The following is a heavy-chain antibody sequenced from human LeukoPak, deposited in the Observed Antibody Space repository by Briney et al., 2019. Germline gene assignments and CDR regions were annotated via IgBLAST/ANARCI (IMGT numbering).Heavy chain of an antibody. J-gene: IGHJ5*02. V-gene: IGHV1-69*13. Sequence: SVKVSCKXSGGTFSSYAISWVRQAPGQGLEWMGGIIPIFGTANYAQKFQSRVTITADGSTSTAYMELSSLRSEDTAVYYCARGPARISKGNWFDPWGQGTLVTVSS. CDR2: IIPIFGTA. CDR3: ARGPARISKGNWFDP. D-gene: IGHD2-15*01. CDR1: GGTFSSYA.